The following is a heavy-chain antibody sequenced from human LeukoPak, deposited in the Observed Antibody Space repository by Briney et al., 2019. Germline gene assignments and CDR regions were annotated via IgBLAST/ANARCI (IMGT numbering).Heavy chain of an antibody. D-gene: IGHD2-15*01. J-gene: IGHJ4*02. Sequence: SETLSLTCAVYGGSFSGYYWSWIRQPPGEGLEWIGEINHSGSTNYNPSLKSRVTISVDTSKNQFSLKLSSVTAADTAVYYCASSNCSGGSCYSGYWGQGTLVTVSS. CDR3: ASSNCSGGSCYSGY. CDR2: INHSGST. CDR1: GGSFSGYY. V-gene: IGHV4-34*01.